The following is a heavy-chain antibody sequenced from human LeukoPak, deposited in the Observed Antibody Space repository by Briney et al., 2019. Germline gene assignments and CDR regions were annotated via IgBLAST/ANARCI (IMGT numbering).Heavy chain of an antibody. D-gene: IGHD6-13*01. CDR2: VSSDGSNR. Sequence: GKSLRLSCAASGFTFSSYALQWVRQAPGQGLEWVAVVSSDGSNRFYADSVKGRFTVSRDNSKNTLYLQMSTLRAEDTAVYYCARDGSIAATGAFDYWGQGTLVTVSS. CDR1: GFTFSSYA. V-gene: IGHV3-30-3*01. J-gene: IGHJ4*02. CDR3: ARDGSIAATGAFDY.